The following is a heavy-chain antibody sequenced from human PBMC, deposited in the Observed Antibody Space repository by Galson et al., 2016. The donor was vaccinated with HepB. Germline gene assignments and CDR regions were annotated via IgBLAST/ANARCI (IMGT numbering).Heavy chain of an antibody. CDR1: GGSISTPTYY. J-gene: IGHJ5*02. V-gene: IGHV4-39*01. CDR2: ISYNGNT. Sequence: SETLSLTCTVFGGSISTPTYYWDWIRQPPGKGLEWIGSISYNGNTYYKPSLKSRATISVDTSKNHFSLNLSSVTAADTAIYYCARRDGISFHFWFDPWGQGTLVTVSS. D-gene: IGHD5-24*01. CDR3: ARRDGISFHFWFDP.